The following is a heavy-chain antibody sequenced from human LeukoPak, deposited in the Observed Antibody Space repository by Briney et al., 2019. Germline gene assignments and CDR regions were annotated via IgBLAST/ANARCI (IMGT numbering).Heavy chain of an antibody. CDR1: GFTFSSYG. V-gene: IGHV3-33*01. Sequence: GSLRLSCAASGFTFSSYGMHWVRQAPGKGLEWVAVIWYDGSPKYYANSVKGRFTISRDNSKNTLYLQMNSLRVDDTAMFYCARLSRDMSSSFDFWGQGILVTVSS. J-gene: IGHJ4*02. CDR3: ARLSRDMSSSFDF. CDR2: IWYDGSPK. D-gene: IGHD2-15*01.